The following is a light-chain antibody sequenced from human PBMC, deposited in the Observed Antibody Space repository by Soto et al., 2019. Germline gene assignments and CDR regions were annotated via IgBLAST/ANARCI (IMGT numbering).Light chain of an antibody. CDR1: QGISSY. Sequence: DIQLTQSPSFLSASVGDRVTSTCRASQGISSYLAWYQQKPGKAPKLLIYAASTLQSGVPSRFSGSGSGTEFTLTISSLQPEDFATYYCQQLNSYPPTFGPGSKVDIQ. CDR3: QQLNSYPPT. CDR2: AAS. J-gene: IGKJ3*01. V-gene: IGKV1-9*01.